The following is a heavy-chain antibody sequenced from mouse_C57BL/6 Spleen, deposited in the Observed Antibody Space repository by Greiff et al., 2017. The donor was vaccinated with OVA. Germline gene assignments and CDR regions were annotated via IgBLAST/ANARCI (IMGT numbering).Heavy chain of an antibody. CDR3: IGYDDWFAY. Sequence: VKVVESGAELVRPGASVTLSCKASGYTFTDYEMHWVKQTPVHGLEWIGAIDPETGGTAYNQKFKGKAILTADKSSSTAYMELRSLTSEDSAVYYCIGYDDWFAYWGQGTLVTVSA. CDR2: IDPETGGT. CDR1: GYTFTDYE. J-gene: IGHJ3*01. D-gene: IGHD2-2*01. V-gene: IGHV1-15*01.